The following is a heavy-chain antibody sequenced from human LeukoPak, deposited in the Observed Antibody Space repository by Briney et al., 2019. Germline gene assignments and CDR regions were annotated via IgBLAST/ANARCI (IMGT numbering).Heavy chain of an antibody. Sequence: GGSLRLSCAASGFTFSSYGMHWVRQAPGKGLEWVAVIWYDGSNKYYADSVKGRFTISRDNSKNTLYLQMNSLRAEDTAVYYCARLKGVATPFDYWGQGTLVTASS. CDR3: ARLKGVATPFDY. J-gene: IGHJ4*02. V-gene: IGHV3-33*01. D-gene: IGHD5-12*01. CDR2: IWYDGSNK. CDR1: GFTFSSYG.